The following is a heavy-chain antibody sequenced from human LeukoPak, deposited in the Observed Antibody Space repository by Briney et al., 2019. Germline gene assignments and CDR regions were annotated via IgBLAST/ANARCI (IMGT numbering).Heavy chain of an antibody. J-gene: IGHJ4*02. CDR1: GGSFGGYY. Sequence: KPSETLSLTCAVYGGSFGGYYWSWIRQPPGKGLEWIGEINHSGSTNYNPSLKSRVTISVDTSKNQFSLKLSSVTAADTAVYYCARGGYSYGYDYWGQGTLVTVSS. D-gene: IGHD5-18*01. V-gene: IGHV4-34*01. CDR3: ARGGYSYGYDY. CDR2: INHSGST.